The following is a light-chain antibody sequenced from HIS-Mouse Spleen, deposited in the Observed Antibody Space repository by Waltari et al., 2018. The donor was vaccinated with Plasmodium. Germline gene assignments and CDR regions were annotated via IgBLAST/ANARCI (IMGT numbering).Light chain of an antibody. CDR3: QQLNSYPRT. J-gene: IGKJ1*01. CDR1: QGISSS. Sequence: DIQLTQSPSFLSASVGDSVTITCRVSQGISSSLAWYQQKPGKAPKLLIYVASTLQSGVPSRVSGSVAGSEFTLTISTLQPEEFASFYGQQLNSYPRTFGQGTKVEIK. V-gene: IGKV1-9*01. CDR2: VAS.